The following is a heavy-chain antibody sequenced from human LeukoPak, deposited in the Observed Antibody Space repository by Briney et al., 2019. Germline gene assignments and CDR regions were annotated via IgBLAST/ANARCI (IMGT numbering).Heavy chain of an antibody. CDR3: ARAQYYYGSGSYYPGLYYYYGMDV. D-gene: IGHD3-10*01. Sequence: SVKVSCKASGGTFSSYAISWVRQAPGQGLEWMGGIIPIFGTAHYAQKFQGRVTITADEYKSTAYMELSSLRSEDTAVYYCARAQYYYGSGSYYPGLYYYYGMDVWGKGTTVTVSS. CDR1: GGTFSSYA. CDR2: IIPIFGTA. J-gene: IGHJ6*04. V-gene: IGHV1-69*01.